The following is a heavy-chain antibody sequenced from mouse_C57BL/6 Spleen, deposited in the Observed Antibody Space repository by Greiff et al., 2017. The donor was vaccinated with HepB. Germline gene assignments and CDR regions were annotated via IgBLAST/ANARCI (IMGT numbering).Heavy chain of an antibody. Sequence: QVQLQQPGAELVKPGASVKMSCKASGYTFTSYWITWVKQRPGQGLEWIGDIYPGSGSTNYNEKFKSKATLTVDTSASTAYMQLSGLTSEDSAVYYCARVRGSFDYWGQGTTLTVSS. CDR1: GYTFTSYW. V-gene: IGHV1-55*01. J-gene: IGHJ2*01. CDR2: IYPGSGST. CDR3: ARVRGSFDY.